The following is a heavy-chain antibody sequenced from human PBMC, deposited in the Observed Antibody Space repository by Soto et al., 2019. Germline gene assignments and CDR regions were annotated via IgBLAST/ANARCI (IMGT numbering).Heavy chain of an antibody. V-gene: IGHV4-30-4*01. Sequence: SETLSLTCTVSGGSISSGDYYWSWIRQPPGKGLEWIGYIYYSGSTYYNTSLKSRVTISVDTSKNQFSLKLSSVTAADTAVYYCAREVHYYDSSGYYSLFDYWGQGTLVTVSS. J-gene: IGHJ4*02. D-gene: IGHD3-22*01. CDR3: AREVHYYDSSGYYSLFDY. CDR1: GGSISSGDYY. CDR2: IYYSGST.